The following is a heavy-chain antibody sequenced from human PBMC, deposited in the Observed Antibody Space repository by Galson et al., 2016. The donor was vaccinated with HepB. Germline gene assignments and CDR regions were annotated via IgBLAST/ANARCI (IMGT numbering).Heavy chain of an antibody. CDR2: IDWDDEK. V-gene: IGHV2-70*04. CDR3: AQNSNWGDSFAY. CDR1: GFSLNTGGKR. J-gene: IGHJ4*02. Sequence: PALVKPTQTLTLTCTFSGFSLNTGGKRVSWIRQPPGKALEWLARIDWDDEKFYSTSLKTRLTISKGTSRNQVVLTMTHMDPVDTATYYCAQNSNWGDSFAYWGQGTLVTVSS. D-gene: IGHD7-27*01.